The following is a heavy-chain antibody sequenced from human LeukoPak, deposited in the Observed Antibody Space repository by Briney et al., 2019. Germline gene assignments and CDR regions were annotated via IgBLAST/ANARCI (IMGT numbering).Heavy chain of an antibody. V-gene: IGHV4-59*01. D-gene: IGHD2-2*01. CDR3: ARVRYYFDY. Sequence: SESLSLTCTVSDGSISSYYWSWIRQPPGKGLEWIGYIYYSGSTNYNPSLKSRVTISVDTSKNQFSLKLSSVTAADTAVYYCARVRYYFDYWGQGTLVTVSS. CDR2: IYYSGST. CDR1: DGSISSYY. J-gene: IGHJ4*02.